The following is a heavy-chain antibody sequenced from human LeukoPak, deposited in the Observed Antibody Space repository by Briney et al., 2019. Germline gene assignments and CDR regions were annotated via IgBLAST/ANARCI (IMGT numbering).Heavy chain of an antibody. CDR3: ARHLYYYGSSPFDY. CDR1: GGSISSYY. CDR2: IYYSGST. V-gene: IGHV4-59*01. J-gene: IGHJ4*02. D-gene: IGHD3-10*01. Sequence: PSETLSLTCTVSGGSISSYYWSWIRQPPGKGLEWIGYIYYSGSTNYNPSLKSRVTISVDTSKNQFSLKLSSVTAADTAVYYCARHLYYYGSSPFDYWGQGTLVTVSS.